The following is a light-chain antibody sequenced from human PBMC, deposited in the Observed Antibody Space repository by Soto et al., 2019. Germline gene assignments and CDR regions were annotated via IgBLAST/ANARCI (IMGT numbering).Light chain of an antibody. Sequence: GESSTLSCRASQSVSNNYLAWYQQKPGQAPRLLIYGASNRATGIPDRFSASGTGTTITLSGLGLPPEQLARYLSLQAGMSGTFGQGTKVDIK. CDR2: GAS. V-gene: IGKV3-20*01. CDR3: LQAGMSGT. J-gene: IGKJ1*01. CDR1: QSVSNNY.